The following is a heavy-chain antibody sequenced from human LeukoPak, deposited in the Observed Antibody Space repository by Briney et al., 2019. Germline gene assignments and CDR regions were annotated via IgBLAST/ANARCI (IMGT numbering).Heavy chain of an antibody. CDR1: RYSFAAYY. CDR2: ISAYNGNT. J-gene: IGHJ4*02. V-gene: IGHV1-18*01. Sequence: GASVKVSCKASRYSFAAYYIHWVRQAPGQGLEWMGWISAYNGNTNYAQKLQGRVTMTTDTSTSTAYMELRSLRSDDTAVYYCARDDCSSTSCYWSSYWGQGTLVTVSS. CDR3: ARDDCSSTSCYWSSY. D-gene: IGHD2-2*01.